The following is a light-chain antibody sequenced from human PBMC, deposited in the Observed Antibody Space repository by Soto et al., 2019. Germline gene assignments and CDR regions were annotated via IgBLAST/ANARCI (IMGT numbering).Light chain of an antibody. Sequence: QSVLTQPPSASGTPGQRVTISCSGSSSNIGSNTVNWYQQLPGTAPKLLIYSNDQRPSGVPDRFSCSKSGTSAVMAISGLESEDEADYYCADWGASLNGWVFGGGTKLTVL. CDR2: SND. V-gene: IGLV1-44*01. CDR1: SSNIGSNT. J-gene: IGLJ3*02. CDR3: ADWGASLNGWV.